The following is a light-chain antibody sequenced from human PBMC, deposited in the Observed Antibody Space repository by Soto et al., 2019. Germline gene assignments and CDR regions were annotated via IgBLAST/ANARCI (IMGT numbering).Light chain of an antibody. CDR1: QSVSSD. CDR3: QQYKSWPPIT. Sequence: ETVMTQSPATLSLSPGERVTLSCRASQSVSSDLAWYQQKPGQAPRLLIYGASTRATDIPDRFSGSGSGTDFTLTISSLQSEDFAVYYCQQYKSWPPITFGQGTRLEIK. J-gene: IGKJ5*01. CDR2: GAS. V-gene: IGKV3-15*01.